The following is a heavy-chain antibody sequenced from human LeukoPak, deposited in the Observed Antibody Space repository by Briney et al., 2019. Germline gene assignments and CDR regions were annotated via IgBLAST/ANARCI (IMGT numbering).Heavy chain of an antibody. D-gene: IGHD3-3*01. J-gene: IGHJ6*02. CDR1: GGTFSSYA. V-gene: IGHV1-69*13. CDR2: IIPIFGTA. Sequence: ASVKVSCKASGGTFSSYAISWVQQAPGQGLEWMGGIIPIFGTANYAQKFQGRVTITADESTSTAYMELSSLRSEDTAVYYCARDLDYDFWSGYYTLYYYYGMDVWGQGTTVTVSS. CDR3: ARDLDYDFWSGYYTLYYYYGMDV.